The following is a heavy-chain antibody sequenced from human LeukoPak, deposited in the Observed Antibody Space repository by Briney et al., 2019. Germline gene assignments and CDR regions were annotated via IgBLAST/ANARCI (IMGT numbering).Heavy chain of an antibody. CDR3: AKDRRGSGSYLDY. CDR1: GFTFDDYA. Sequence: GRSLRLFCAASGFTFDDYAMHWVRQAPGKGLEWVSGISWNSGSIGYADSVKGRFTISRDNAKNSLYLQMNSLRAEDTALYYCAKDRRGSGSYLDYWGQGTLVTVSS. D-gene: IGHD3-10*01. CDR2: ISWNSGSI. J-gene: IGHJ4*02. V-gene: IGHV3-9*01.